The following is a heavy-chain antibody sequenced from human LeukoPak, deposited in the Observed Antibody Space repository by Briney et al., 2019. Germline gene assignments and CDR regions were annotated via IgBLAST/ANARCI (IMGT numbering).Heavy chain of an antibody. D-gene: IGHD2-8*02. V-gene: IGHV3-23*01. Sequence: GGPLRLSCAASGFPFSTFAMLGAPQPPGKGLEGVSSIFPSGGEIHYADSVRGRFTISSDNSKSTLSLQMNSLRAEDTAIYYCATYRQVLLPFESWGQGTLVTVSS. CDR3: ATYRQVLLPFES. CDR2: IFPSGGEI. J-gene: IGHJ4*02. CDR1: GFPFSTFA.